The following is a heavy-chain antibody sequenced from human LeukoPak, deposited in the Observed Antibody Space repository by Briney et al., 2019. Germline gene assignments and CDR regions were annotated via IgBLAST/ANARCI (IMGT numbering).Heavy chain of an antibody. CDR3: ARDGQQPPLKYFQH. CDR2: ISSSSSYI. Sequence: TGGSLRLSCAASGFTFSSHWMSWVRQAPGKGLEWVSSISSSSSYIYYADSVKGRFTISRDNAKNSLYLQMNSLRAEDTAVYYCARDGQQPPLKYFQHWGQGTLVTVSS. CDR1: GFTFSSHW. J-gene: IGHJ1*01. V-gene: IGHV3-21*01. D-gene: IGHD6-13*01.